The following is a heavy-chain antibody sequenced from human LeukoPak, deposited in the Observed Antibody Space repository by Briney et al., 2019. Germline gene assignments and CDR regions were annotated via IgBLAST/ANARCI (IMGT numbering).Heavy chain of an antibody. Sequence: GGSLRLSCAASGFTFSSYGMHWVRQAPGKGLEWVAFIRYDGSNKYYADSAKGRFTISRDNPKNTLYLQMNSLRAEDTAVYYCAKGNPYYYGSGSYTADYWGQGTLVTVSS. J-gene: IGHJ4*02. D-gene: IGHD3-10*01. CDR2: IRYDGSNK. CDR3: AKGNPYYYGSGSYTADY. CDR1: GFTFSSYG. V-gene: IGHV3-30*02.